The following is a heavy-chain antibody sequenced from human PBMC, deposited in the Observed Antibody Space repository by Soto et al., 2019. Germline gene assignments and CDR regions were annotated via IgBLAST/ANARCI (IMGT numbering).Heavy chain of an antibody. CDR3: ARDRGHYYERFDI. Sequence: ASVKVSCKASGGTFSSYAISWVRQAPGQGLEWMGWISAYNGNTNYAQKLQGRVTMTTDTSTSTAYVELRSLRSDDTAVYYCARDRGHYYERFDIWGQGTMVTVSS. V-gene: IGHV1-18*01. CDR1: GGTFSSYA. CDR2: ISAYNGNT. D-gene: IGHD3-22*01. J-gene: IGHJ3*02.